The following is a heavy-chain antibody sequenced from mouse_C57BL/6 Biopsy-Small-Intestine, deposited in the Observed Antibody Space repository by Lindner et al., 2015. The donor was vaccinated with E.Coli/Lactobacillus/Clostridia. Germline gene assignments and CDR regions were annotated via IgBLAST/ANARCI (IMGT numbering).Heavy chain of an antibody. CDR1: GYTFTGYN. CDR2: INPKSGGT. D-gene: IGHD4-1*01. V-gene: IGHV1-18*01. Sequence: SVKVSCKASGYTFTGYNIHWVRQAPGQGLEWTGWINPKSGGTNYAQQLKGRVTMTRDASTSTAYLELSRLSFDDTAIYYCARELGSNDAFDIWGQGTMVTVSS. CDR3: ARELGSNDAFDI. J-gene: IGHJ3*01.